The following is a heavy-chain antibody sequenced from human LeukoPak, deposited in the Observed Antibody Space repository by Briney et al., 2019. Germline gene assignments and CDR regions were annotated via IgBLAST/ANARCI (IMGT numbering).Heavy chain of an antibody. CDR2: INPNSGGT. CDR3: ARVKGGPLDY. Sequence: ASVTVSCKASGYTFTGYYMHWVRQAPGQGLEWMGWINPNSGGTNHAQKFQGRVTMTRDTSISTAYMELSRLRSDDTAVYYCARVKGGPLDYWGQGTLVTVSS. J-gene: IGHJ4*02. D-gene: IGHD3-16*01. V-gene: IGHV1-2*02. CDR1: GYTFTGYY.